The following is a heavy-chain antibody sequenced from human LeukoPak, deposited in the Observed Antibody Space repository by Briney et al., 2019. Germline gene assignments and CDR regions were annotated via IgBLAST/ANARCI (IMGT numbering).Heavy chain of an antibody. CDR1: GFTFSSYG. Sequence: PGRSLRLSCAASGFTFSSYGMHWVRQAPGKGLEWVAVIWYDGSNKYYADSVKGRFTISRDNSKNTLYLQMNSLRAEDTAVYYCARSPRYYGPRPRFRYYYGMDVWGQGTTVTVSS. V-gene: IGHV3-33*01. CDR2: IWYDGSNK. D-gene: IGHD3-10*01. CDR3: ARSPRYYGPRPRFRYYYGMDV. J-gene: IGHJ6*02.